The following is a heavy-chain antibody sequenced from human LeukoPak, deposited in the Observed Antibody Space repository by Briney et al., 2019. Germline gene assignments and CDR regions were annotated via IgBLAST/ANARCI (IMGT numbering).Heavy chain of an antibody. Sequence: GSLRLSCAASGLTFSDYWMHWVRQAPRKGLEWVSGVSGADGTTYYADSVKGRFTISRDNSKSTLYLQMNNLRAEDTAVYYCAKHWSYCSTTSCFFNYYYYYMDVWGKGTTVTVSS. CDR3: AKHWSYCSTTSCFFNYYYYYMDV. CDR1: GLTFSDYW. V-gene: IGHV3-23*01. D-gene: IGHD2-2*01. CDR2: VSGADGTT. J-gene: IGHJ6*03.